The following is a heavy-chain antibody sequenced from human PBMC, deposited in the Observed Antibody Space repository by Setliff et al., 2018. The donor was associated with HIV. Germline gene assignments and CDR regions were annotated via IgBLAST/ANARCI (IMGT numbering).Heavy chain of an antibody. CDR1: GSTFTSYD. Sequence: ASVKVSCKASGSTFTSYDINWVRQATGQGLEWMGWMNPNSGNTGYAQKFQGRVTITRNTSISTAYMELSSLRSEDTAVYYCARGVFLSGSGWYIVYYFDYWGQGTLVTVSS. CDR2: MNPNSGNT. D-gene: IGHD6-19*01. V-gene: IGHV1-8*03. CDR3: ARGVFLSGSGWYIVYYFDY. J-gene: IGHJ4*02.